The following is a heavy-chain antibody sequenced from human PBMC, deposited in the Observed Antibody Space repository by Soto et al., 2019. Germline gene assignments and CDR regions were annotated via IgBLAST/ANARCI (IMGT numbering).Heavy chain of an antibody. V-gene: IGHV4-39*07. D-gene: IGHD3-3*01. CDR3: ARGRSGFDY. CDR2: IYHSGST. Sequence: PSETLSLTCTVSGGSISSSSYYWGWIRQPPGKGLEWIGSIYHSGSTYYNPSLKSRVTISVDTSKNQFSLKLSSVTAADTAVYYCARGRSGFDYWGQGTLVTVSS. CDR1: GGSISSSSYY. J-gene: IGHJ4*02.